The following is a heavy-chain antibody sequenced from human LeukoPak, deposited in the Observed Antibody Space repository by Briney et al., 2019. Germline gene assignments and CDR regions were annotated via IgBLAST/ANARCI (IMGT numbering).Heavy chain of an antibody. Sequence: GGSLRLSCAASGFTLSSYSMNWVRQAPGKGLEWVSSISSSSSYIYYADSVKGRFTISRDNAKNSLYLQMNSLRAEDTAVYYCARDVGFVTTRYYYYMDVWGKGTTVTVSS. J-gene: IGHJ6*03. V-gene: IGHV3-21*01. CDR1: GFTLSSYS. CDR3: ARDVGFVTTRYYYYMDV. D-gene: IGHD1-14*01. CDR2: ISSSSSYI.